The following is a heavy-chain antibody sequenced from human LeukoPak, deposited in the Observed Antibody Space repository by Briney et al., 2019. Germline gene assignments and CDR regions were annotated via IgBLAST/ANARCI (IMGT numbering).Heavy chain of an antibody. CDR1: GGSISSYY. CDR3: ARERYCSSTSCYIGRAFDI. CDR2: IYTSGST. V-gene: IGHV4-4*07. Sequence: SETLSLTCTVSGGSISSYYLSWIRQPAGKGLEWIGPIYTSGSTNYNPSLKSRVTMSVDTSKNQFSLKLSSVTAADTAVYYCARERYCSSTSCYIGRAFDIWGQGTMVTVSS. J-gene: IGHJ3*02. D-gene: IGHD2-2*02.